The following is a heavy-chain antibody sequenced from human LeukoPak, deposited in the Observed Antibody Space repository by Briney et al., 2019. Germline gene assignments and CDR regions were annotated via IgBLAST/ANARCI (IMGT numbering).Heavy chain of an antibody. CDR3: ARLVWDTTMADGDIDS. J-gene: IGHJ4*02. CDR1: GFTFSSYS. CDR2: ISSASTYI. V-gene: IGHV3-21*01. D-gene: IGHD5-18*01. Sequence: GGSLRLSCAASGFTFSSYSMNWVRQAPGKGLEWVSSISSASTYIYYADSVKGRFTISRDNAKNSLYLQMNSLRAEDTAMYYCARLVWDTTMADGDIDSWGQGALLIVSS.